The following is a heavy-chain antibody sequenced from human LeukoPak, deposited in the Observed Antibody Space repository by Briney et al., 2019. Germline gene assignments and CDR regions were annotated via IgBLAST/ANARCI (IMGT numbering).Heavy chain of an antibody. CDR3: AQDLVGRITMVRGVMA. D-gene: IGHD3-10*01. CDR1: GFTFSNYG. Sequence: GGSLRLSCAASGFTFSNYGMHWVRQAPGTGLEWVAFIRYDGGNTYYADSVKGRFTISGDNSKKTLYLQMNSLRREDTAVYYCAQDLVGRITMVRGVMAWGQGTLVTVSS. V-gene: IGHV3-30*02. CDR2: IRYDGGNT. J-gene: IGHJ4*02.